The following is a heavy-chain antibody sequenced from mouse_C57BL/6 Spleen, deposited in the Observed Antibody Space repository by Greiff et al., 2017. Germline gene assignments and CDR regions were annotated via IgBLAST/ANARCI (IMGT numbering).Heavy chain of an antibody. CDR3: ARSLTGGFAY. V-gene: IGHV1-69*01. CDR2: IAPSDSYT. J-gene: IGHJ3*01. CDR1: GYTFTSYW. Sequence: QVQLQQPGAELVMPGASVKLSCKASGYTFTSYWMHWVKQRPGQGLEWIGEIAPSDSYTNYNKKFKGKSTLTVDKSSSTAYMQLSSLTSADSAVYYCARSLTGGFAYWGQGTLVTVSA. D-gene: IGHD4-1*01.